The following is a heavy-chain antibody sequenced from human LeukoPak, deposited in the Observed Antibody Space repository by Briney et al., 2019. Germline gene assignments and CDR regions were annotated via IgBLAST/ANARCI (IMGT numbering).Heavy chain of an antibody. J-gene: IGHJ4*02. D-gene: IGHD2-2*02. CDR3: ARDRGLVVPAAILDY. CDR2: INPSGGST. V-gene: IGHV1-46*01. Sequence: ASVKVSCKASGYTFTSYYMHWVRRAPGQGLEWMGIINPSGGSTSYAQKFQGRVTMTRDMSTSTVYMELSSLRSEDTAVYYCARDRGLVVPAAILDYWGQGTLVTVSS. CDR1: GYTFTSYY.